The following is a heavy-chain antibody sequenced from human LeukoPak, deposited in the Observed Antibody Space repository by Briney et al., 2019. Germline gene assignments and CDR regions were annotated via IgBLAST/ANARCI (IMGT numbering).Heavy chain of an antibody. CDR3: ARGIRPGAAIFYWFDP. CDR1: GGSISSYY. D-gene: IGHD2-2*01. CDR2: IYTSGST. J-gene: IGHJ5*02. V-gene: IGHV4-4*07. Sequence: SETLSLTCTVSGGSISSYYWSWIRQPAGKGLEWVGRIYTSGSTNYNPSLKSRVTMSVDTSKNQFSLKLSSVTAADTAVYYCARGIRPGAAIFYWFDPWGQGTLVTVSS.